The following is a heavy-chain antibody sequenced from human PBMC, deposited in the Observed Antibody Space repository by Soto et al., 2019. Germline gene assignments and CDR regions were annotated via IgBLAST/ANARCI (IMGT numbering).Heavy chain of an antibody. CDR1: GFSLSASGVG. Sequence: SGPTLVNPTQTLTLTCTFSGFSLSASGVGVGWIRQPPGKAPQWLALIYWNDDERYSPSLKSRLTITNDTSKNQVVLTMANMDPVDTATYYCAQSGYDPTGYYYGFFEYWGQGIPVTVSS. D-gene: IGHD3-22*01. V-gene: IGHV2-5*01. J-gene: IGHJ4*02. CDR2: IYWNDDE. CDR3: AQSGYDPTGYYYGFFEY.